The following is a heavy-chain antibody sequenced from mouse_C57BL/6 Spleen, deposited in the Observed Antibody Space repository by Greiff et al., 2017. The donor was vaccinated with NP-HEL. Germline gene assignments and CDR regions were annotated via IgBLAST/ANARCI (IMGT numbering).Heavy chain of an antibody. V-gene: IGHV1-52*01. J-gene: IGHJ1*03. CDR3: ARTTTVVANPFDV. CDR2: IDPSDSET. Sequence: QVQLQQPGAELVRPGSSVKLSCKASGYTFTSYWMHWVKQRPIQGLEWIGNIDPSDSETHYNQKFKDKATLTVDKSSSTAYMQLSSLTSEDSAVYYCARTTTVVANPFDVWGTGTTVTVSS. D-gene: IGHD1-1*01. CDR1: GYTFTSYW.